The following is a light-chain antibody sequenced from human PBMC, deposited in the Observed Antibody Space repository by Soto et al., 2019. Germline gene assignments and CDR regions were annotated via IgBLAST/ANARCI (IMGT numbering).Light chain of an antibody. Sequence: EIMLTQAPATLSLSPGERATLSCRASQSVSSYLAWYQQKPGQAPRLLIYDASNRAPGIPARFSGSGSGTDVTLTISSLEPEDFAVYYCQQRSNWPLTFGGGTKVEIK. CDR1: QSVSSY. CDR2: DAS. J-gene: IGKJ4*01. CDR3: QQRSNWPLT. V-gene: IGKV3-11*01.